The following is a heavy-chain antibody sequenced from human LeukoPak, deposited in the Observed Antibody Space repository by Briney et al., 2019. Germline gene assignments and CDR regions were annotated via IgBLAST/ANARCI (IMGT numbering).Heavy chain of an antibody. D-gene: IGHD2-8*01. V-gene: IGHV3-11*04. Sequence: TGGSLRLSCAASGFTFSDYYMSWIRQAPGKGLEWVSYISSSGSTKYYADSVKGRFTISRDNAKNSLYLQMNSLRAEDTAVYYCARGLLYPGGHDAFDIWGQGTMVTVSS. J-gene: IGHJ3*02. CDR2: ISSSGSTK. CDR1: GFTFSDYY. CDR3: ARGLLYPGGHDAFDI.